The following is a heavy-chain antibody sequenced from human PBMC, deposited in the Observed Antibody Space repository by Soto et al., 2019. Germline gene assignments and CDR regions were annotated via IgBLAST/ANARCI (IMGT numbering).Heavy chain of an antibody. D-gene: IGHD2-8*02. CDR1: GFICSSYD. V-gene: IGHV3-23*01. Sequence: PGGYLRLSCAASGFICSSYDMSWVRQAPGKGLEWVSTILVDGRTFYVDSVKGRFTISRDSSKNTVYLQMNSLTAGDTALYYCAKATATGGGAFDICGQGTMVIVS. CDR3: AKATATGGGAFDI. CDR2: ILVDGRT. J-gene: IGHJ3*02.